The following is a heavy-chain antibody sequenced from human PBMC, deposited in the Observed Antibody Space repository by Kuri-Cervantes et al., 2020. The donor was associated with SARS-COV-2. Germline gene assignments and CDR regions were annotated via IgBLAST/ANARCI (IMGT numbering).Heavy chain of an antibody. CDR3: ARRGAGSSSAAFDI. J-gene: IGHJ3*02. D-gene: IGHD6-6*01. V-gene: IGHV4-34*01. CDR2: INHSGSA. CDR1: GGSFSGFY. Sequence: ESLKISCAVYGGSFSGFYWSWIRQAPGKGLEWIGEINHSGSANYNPSLKSRVTISVDTSKNQISLKLSSVTAADTAVYYCARRGAGSSSAAFDIWGQGTMVTVSS.